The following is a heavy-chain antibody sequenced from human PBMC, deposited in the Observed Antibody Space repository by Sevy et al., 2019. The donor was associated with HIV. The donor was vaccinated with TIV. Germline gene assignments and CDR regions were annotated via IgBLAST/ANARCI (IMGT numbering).Heavy chain of an antibody. D-gene: IGHD3-3*01. CDR1: GFTVSSNY. V-gene: IGHV3-53*01. Sequence: GGSLRLSCAASGFTVSSNYMSWVRQAPGKGLEWVSVIYSDGNTYYADSVKGRFTISRDNSKNTLYLQMNSLRAEDTAVYYCARGLILEWSWYGMDVWGQGITVTVSS. CDR2: IYSDGNT. CDR3: ARGLILEWSWYGMDV. J-gene: IGHJ6*02.